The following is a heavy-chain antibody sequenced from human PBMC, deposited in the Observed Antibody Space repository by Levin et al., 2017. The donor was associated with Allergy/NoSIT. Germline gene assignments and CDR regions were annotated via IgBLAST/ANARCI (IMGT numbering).Heavy chain of an antibody. Sequence: GGSLRLSCTGSGFTFGDYAMSWVRQAPGKGLEWVGFIRNKAHGGTTEYAASVKGRLTITRDDYKSIAYMQMNSLKTEDTAVYFCARGGPPNYDYNSGSYRDGYFDYWGQGTLVTVSS. D-gene: IGHD3-16*02. J-gene: IGHJ4*02. V-gene: IGHV3-49*04. CDR1: GFTFGDYA. CDR3: ARGGPPNYDYNSGSYRDGYFDY. CDR2: IRNKAHGGTT.